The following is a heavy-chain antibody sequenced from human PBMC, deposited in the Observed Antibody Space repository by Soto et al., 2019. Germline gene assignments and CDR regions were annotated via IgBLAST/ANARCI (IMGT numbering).Heavy chain of an antibody. CDR2: IYWDDDK. D-gene: IGHD3-10*01. V-gene: IGHV2-5*02. CDR3: AHSQYYGRDWFDP. Sequence: QITLKESGPTLVKPTQTLTLTCTFSGFSLNTSGVGVGWIRQPPGKALEWLALIYWDDDKRYSPSLKSRLTITMDTAKSQVCLTLTNMDPVDTATYYGAHSQYYGRDWFDPWGKGTLVTVSS. CDR1: GFSLNTSGVG. J-gene: IGHJ5*02.